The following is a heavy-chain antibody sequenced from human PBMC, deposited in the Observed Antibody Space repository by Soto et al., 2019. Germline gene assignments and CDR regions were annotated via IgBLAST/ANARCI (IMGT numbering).Heavy chain of an antibody. CDR1: GGSISSSSYY. V-gene: IGHV4-39*01. CDR3: ARGLSYGSGTVYYFDY. Sequence: PSETLSLTCTVSGGSISSSSYYWGWIRQPPGKGLEWIGSIYYSGSTYYNPSLKSRVTISVDTSKNQFSLKLSSVTAADTAVYYCARGLSYGSGTVYYFDYWGQGTLVTISS. J-gene: IGHJ4*02. D-gene: IGHD3-10*01. CDR2: IYYSGST.